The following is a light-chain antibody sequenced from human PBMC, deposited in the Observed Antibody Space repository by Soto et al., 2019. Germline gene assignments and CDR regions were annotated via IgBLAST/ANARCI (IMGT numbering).Light chain of an antibody. V-gene: IGLV1-44*01. J-gene: IGLJ2*01. CDR2: SNN. Sequence: QSVLTQPPSASGTPGQRVTISCSGSSSNIGSNSVNWYQQVPGTAPKLLIYSNNQRPSGVPDRFSGSRSGTSASLAISGLQSEDEAHYYCAVWDYSLNGGHVVFGGGTKLTVL. CDR3: AVWDYSLNGGHVV. CDR1: SSNIGSNS.